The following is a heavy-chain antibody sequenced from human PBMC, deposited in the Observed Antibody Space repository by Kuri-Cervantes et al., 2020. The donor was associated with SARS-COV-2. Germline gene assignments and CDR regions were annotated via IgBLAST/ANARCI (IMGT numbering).Heavy chain of an antibody. V-gene: IGHV4-34*01. J-gene: IGHJ5*02. CDR3: ARRICSSTSCYYYNWFDP. CDR1: GGSFSGYY. D-gene: IGHD2-2*01. Sequence: SETLSLTCAVYGGSFSGYYWSWIRQPPGKGLEWIGEINHSGSTNYNPSLKSRVTISVDTSKNQFSLKLSSVTAADTAVYYCARRICSSTSCYYYNWFDPCGQGILVVASS. CDR2: INHSGST.